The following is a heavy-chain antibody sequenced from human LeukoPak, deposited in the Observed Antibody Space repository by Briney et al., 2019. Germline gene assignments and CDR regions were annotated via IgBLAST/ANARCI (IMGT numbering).Heavy chain of an antibody. CDR2: IYYSGSA. CDR1: GGSISSYY. Sequence: SETLSLTCTVSGGSISSYYWSWIRQPPGKGLEWSGYIYYSGSANYTPSLKSRVTISVDTSKNQFSLKLSSVTAADTAVYYCARQRGVVVADNWFDPWGQGTLVTVSS. V-gene: IGHV4-59*01. CDR3: ARQRGVVVADNWFDP. J-gene: IGHJ5*02. D-gene: IGHD2-15*01.